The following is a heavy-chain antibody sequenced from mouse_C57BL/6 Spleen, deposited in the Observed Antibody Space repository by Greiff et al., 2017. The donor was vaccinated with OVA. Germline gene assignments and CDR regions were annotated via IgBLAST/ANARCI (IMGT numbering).Heavy chain of an antibody. CDR3: ARRLYGSSSYYFDY. Sequence: QVQLQQSGAELMKPGASVKLSCKATGYTFTGYWIEWVKQRPGHGLEWIGEILPGSGSTNYNEKFKGKATFTADTSSNTAYMQLSSLTTEDSAIYYCARRLYGSSSYYFDYWGKGTTLTVSS. CDR1: GYTFTGYW. D-gene: IGHD1-1*01. V-gene: IGHV1-9*01. CDR2: ILPGSGST. J-gene: IGHJ2*01.